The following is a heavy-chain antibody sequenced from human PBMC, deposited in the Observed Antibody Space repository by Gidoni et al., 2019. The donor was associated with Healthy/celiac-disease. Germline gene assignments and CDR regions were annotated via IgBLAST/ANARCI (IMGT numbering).Heavy chain of an antibody. Sequence: QITLKESGPTLVKPTQTLTLTCTFSGLSLSTSGVGVGWIRQPPGKALEWLALIYWNDDKRYSPSLKSRLTITKDTSKNQVVLTMTNMDPVDTATYYCAHIPIAVAGHDAFDIWGQGTMVTVSS. J-gene: IGHJ3*02. CDR2: IYWNDDK. CDR3: AHIPIAVAGHDAFDI. CDR1: GLSLSTSGVG. V-gene: IGHV2-5*01. D-gene: IGHD6-19*01.